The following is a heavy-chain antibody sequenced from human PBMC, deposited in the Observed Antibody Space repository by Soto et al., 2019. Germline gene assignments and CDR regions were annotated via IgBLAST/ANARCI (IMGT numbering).Heavy chain of an antibody. CDR1: GGPIAPFY. Sequence: SETLSLTCTVSGGPIAPFYWTWIRQSPGKGLESIGYVYYNGSTNYNPALKGRVTISLDTSKSQFSLRLSSVTAADTAVYYCTRTRGRGQWRDFYFDFWGQGSLVTVSS. D-gene: IGHD6-19*01. J-gene: IGHJ4*02. CDR3: TRTRGRGQWRDFYFDF. CDR2: VYYNGST. V-gene: IGHV4-59*12.